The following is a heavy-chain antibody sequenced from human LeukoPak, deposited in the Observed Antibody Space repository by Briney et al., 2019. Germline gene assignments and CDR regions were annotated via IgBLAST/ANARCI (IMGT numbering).Heavy chain of an antibody. CDR3: YGANAEH. CDR1: GFTFSSYW. J-gene: IGHJ1*01. CDR2: TNTDGSRT. V-gene: IGHV3-74*03. Sequence: GGSPRLSCAASGFTFSSYWMHWVRQAPGKGLVWVSGTNTDGSRTMYADSVKGRFTIARDNAKNTLYLQMNSLRAEDMAVYYCYGANAEHWGQGTVVTVSS. D-gene: IGHD4-23*01.